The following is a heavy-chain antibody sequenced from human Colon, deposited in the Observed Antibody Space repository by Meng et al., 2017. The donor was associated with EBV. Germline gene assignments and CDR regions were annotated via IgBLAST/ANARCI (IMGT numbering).Heavy chain of an antibody. CDR3: ASFDHIPRRNYFDY. CDR1: GGSMSSGNYY. Sequence: QVRLQESGPGLVEPSQPLSLTCTVSGGSMSSGNYYWSWIRQPPGKGLEWIGYIHHSGSAYYNPSLKSRVSISVDTSKSQFSLNLNSMTAADTAVYYCASFDHIPRRNYFDYWGQGTLVTVSS. CDR2: IHHSGSA. D-gene: IGHD2-21*01. J-gene: IGHJ4*02. V-gene: IGHV4-30-4*01.